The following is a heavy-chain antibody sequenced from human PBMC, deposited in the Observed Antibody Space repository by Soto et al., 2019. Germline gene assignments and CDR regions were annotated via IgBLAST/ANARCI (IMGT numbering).Heavy chain of an antibody. D-gene: IGHD3-22*01. CDR3: ARDFSPRDYDSSGYYYTDDY. CDR2: ISAYNGNT. J-gene: IGHJ4*02. Sequence: ASVKVSCKASGYTFTSYGISWVRQAPGQGLEWMGWISAYNGNTNYAQRLQGRVTMTTDTSTSTAYMELRSLRSDDTAVYYCARDFSPRDYDSSGYYYTDDYWGQGTLVTVSS. V-gene: IGHV1-18*01. CDR1: GYTFTSYG.